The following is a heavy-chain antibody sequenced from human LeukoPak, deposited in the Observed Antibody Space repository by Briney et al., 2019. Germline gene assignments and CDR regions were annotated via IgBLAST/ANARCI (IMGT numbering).Heavy chain of an antibody. CDR3: ARSDLYGDYPPGNY. Sequence: SETPSLTCAVYGGSFSGYYWSWIRQPPGKGLEWIGEINHSGSTNYNPSLKSRVTISVDTSKNQFSLKLSSVTAADTAFYYCARSDLYGDYPPGNYWGQGTLVAVSS. CDR2: INHSGST. D-gene: IGHD4-17*01. CDR1: GGSFSGYY. V-gene: IGHV4-34*01. J-gene: IGHJ4*02.